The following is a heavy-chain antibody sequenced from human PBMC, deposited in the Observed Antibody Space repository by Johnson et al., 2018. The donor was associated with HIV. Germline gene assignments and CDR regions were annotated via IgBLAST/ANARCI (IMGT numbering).Heavy chain of an antibody. CDR3: ARDEGGVPWSFDI. V-gene: IGHV3-30-3*01. CDR2: IPYDGSNK. Sequence: QVQLVESGGGVVQPGGSLRLSCAASGFTFSSYAMHWVRQAPGKGLEWVAVIPYDGSNKYYADSVKGRFTISRDNSKNTLYLQMNSLRAEDTAVYYCARDEGGVPWSFDIWGQGTMVTVSS. CDR1: GFTFSSYA. J-gene: IGHJ3*02. D-gene: IGHD4-23*01.